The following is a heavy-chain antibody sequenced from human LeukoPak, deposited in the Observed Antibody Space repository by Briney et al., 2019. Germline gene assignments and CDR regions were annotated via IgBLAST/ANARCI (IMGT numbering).Heavy chain of an antibody. J-gene: IGHJ4*02. CDR2: ISDYNGNT. V-gene: IGHV1-18*01. CDR1: GYTLTSYG. CDR3: ARSWVPAADDY. D-gene: IGHD2-2*01. Sequence: ASVKVSCKASGYTLTSYGISWVRQAPGQGLEGMGWISDYNGNTNYAQKLQGRVTMTTDTSTSTAYMELRSLRSDDTAVYYCARSWVPAADDYWGQGTLVTVSS.